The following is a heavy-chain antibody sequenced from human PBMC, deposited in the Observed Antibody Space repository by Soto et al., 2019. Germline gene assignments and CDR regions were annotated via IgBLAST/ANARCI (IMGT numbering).Heavy chain of an antibody. CDR3: ARDLIRFLEWPHGKSYGMDV. J-gene: IGHJ6*02. D-gene: IGHD3-3*01. V-gene: IGHV3-7*01. CDR1: GFTFSSYW. Sequence: QPGGSLRLSCAASGFTFSSYWMSWVRQAPGKGLEWVANIKQDGSEKYYVDSVKGRFTISRDNAKNSLYLQMNSLRAEDTAVYYCARDLIRFLEWPHGKSYGMDVWGQGTTVTVSS. CDR2: IKQDGSEK.